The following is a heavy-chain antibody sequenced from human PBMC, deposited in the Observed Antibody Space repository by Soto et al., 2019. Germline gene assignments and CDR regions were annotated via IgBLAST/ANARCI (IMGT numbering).Heavy chain of an antibody. CDR2: ISYDGSNK. Sequence: GGSLRLSCAASGFTFSSYAMHWVRQAPGKGLEWVAVISYDGSNKYYADSVKGRFTISRDNSKNTLYLQMNSLRAEDTAVYYCARDSGYSYTNYYYYGMDVWGQGTTVTVSS. D-gene: IGHD5-18*01. CDR3: ARDSGYSYTNYYYYGMDV. CDR1: GFTFSSYA. J-gene: IGHJ6*02. V-gene: IGHV3-30-3*01.